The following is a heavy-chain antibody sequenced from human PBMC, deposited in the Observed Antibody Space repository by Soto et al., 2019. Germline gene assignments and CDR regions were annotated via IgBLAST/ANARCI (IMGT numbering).Heavy chain of an antibody. D-gene: IGHD3-10*01. V-gene: IGHV3-23*01. Sequence: PGGSLRLSCAASGFTFSSYAIYWVRQAPGKGLEWVSTISNSGDTYYADSVEGRFTISRDNSKDTLYLQMNSLRAEDTAVYYCAKPKYGGVVINVWGQGTTVTVSS. J-gene: IGHJ6*02. CDR1: GFTFSSYA. CDR3: AKPKYGGVVINV. CDR2: ISNSGDT.